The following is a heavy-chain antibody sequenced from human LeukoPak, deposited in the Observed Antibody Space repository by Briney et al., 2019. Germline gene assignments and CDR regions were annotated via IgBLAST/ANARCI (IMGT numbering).Heavy chain of an antibody. D-gene: IGHD3-10*01. V-gene: IGHV3-21*01. CDR3: VRDVLYYYGAERLFWFDP. Sequence: GGSLRLSCAASGFTFSSYSMNWVRQAPGKGLEWVSSISSSSSYIYYADSVKGRFTISRDNAKKSLYLQMNSLRAEDTAVYYCVRDVLYYYGAERLFWFDPWGQGTLVTVSS. J-gene: IGHJ5*02. CDR1: GFTFSSYS. CDR2: ISSSSSYI.